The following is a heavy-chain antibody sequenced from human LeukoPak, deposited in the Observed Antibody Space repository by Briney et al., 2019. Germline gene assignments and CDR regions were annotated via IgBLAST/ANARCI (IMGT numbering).Heavy chain of an antibody. CDR2: IIPILGIA. CDR3: ARDPDYYDSSGYYFDY. V-gene: IGHV1-69*04. J-gene: IGHJ4*02. D-gene: IGHD3-22*01. Sequence: SVKVSCKASGGTFSSYTTSWVRQAPGQGLEWMGRIIPILGIANYAQKFQGRVTITADKSTSTAYMELSSLRSEDTAVYYCARDPDYYDSSGYYFDYWGQGTLVTVSS. CDR1: GGTFSSYT.